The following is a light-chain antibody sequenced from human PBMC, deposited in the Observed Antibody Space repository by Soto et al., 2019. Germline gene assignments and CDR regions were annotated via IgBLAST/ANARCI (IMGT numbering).Light chain of an antibody. CDR1: QSVSSN. CDR2: GAS. J-gene: IGKJ2*01. CDR3: QHYNHWPYT. Sequence: EIVMTQSPDNLSVSPGERATLSCRASQSVSSNLAWYQQKPGQAPRLLIYGASTRATGIPAKFSGSGSGTEFTLTISSLQSEDFAVYYCQHYNHWPYTFGQGTELEIK. V-gene: IGKV3-15*01.